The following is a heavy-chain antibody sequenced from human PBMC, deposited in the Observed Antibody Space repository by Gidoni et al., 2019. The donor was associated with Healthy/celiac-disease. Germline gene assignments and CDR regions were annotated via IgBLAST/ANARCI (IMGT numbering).Heavy chain of an antibody. CDR3: ARQAEYSSSYYYYYGMDV. CDR2: IYPGDSEN. Sequence: VQLVQSGAAVTKPGESLKISCKGSGYSFTSYCIGWVRQLPGKGLEWLGIIYPGDSENRYSPSFQGQVTISADKSISTAYLQWSSRKAADTAMYYCARQAEYSSSYYYYYGMDVWGQGTTVTVS. D-gene: IGHD6-6*01. J-gene: IGHJ6*02. V-gene: IGHV5-51*01. CDR1: GYSFTSYC.